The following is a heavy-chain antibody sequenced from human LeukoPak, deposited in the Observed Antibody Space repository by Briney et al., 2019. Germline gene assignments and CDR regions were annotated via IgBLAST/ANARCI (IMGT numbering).Heavy chain of an antibody. V-gene: IGHV3-7*01. J-gene: IGHJ3*02. Sequence: ETLSLTCTVSGGSISSSSYYWGRIRQAPGKGLEWVANIKQDGSEKYYVDSVKGRFTISRDNAKNSLYLQMNSLRAEDTAVYYCAREHDYGERADAFDIWGQGTMVTVSS. CDR1: GGSISSSSYY. CDR2: IKQDGSEK. D-gene: IGHD4-17*01. CDR3: AREHDYGERADAFDI.